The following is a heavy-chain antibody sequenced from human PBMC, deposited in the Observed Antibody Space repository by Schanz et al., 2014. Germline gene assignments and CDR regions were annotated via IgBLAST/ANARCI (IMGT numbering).Heavy chain of an antibody. CDR2: INPNSGTT. CDR1: GYTFTNFY. V-gene: IGHV1-2*04. CDR3: ARGFDFWDR. D-gene: IGHD3-3*01. Sequence: QVQLVQSGAEVKKPGASVKVSCKASGYTFTNFYLHWVRQAPGQGLEWMGWINPNSGTTNYAQKFQGWVTMTRDTSISTAYMELSRLKSDDTAVYYCARGFDFWDRWGQGTLVIVSS. J-gene: IGHJ4*02.